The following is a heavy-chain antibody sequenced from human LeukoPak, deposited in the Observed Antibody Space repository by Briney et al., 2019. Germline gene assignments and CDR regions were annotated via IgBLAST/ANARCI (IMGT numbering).Heavy chain of an antibody. V-gene: IGHV3-7*01. J-gene: IGHJ4*02. Sequence: GGSLRLSCAASGFTFSSYAMSWVRQAPGKGLEWVANIKQDGSEKYYVDSVKGRFTISRDNAKNSLYLQMNSLRAEDTAVYYCARTYSSGWYDYWGQGTLVTVSS. CDR1: GFTFSSYA. CDR2: IKQDGSEK. D-gene: IGHD6-19*01. CDR3: ARTYSSGWYDY.